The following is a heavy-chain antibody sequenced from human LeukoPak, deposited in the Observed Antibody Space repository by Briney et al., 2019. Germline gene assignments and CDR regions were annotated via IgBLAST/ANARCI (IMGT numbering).Heavy chain of an antibody. J-gene: IGHJ6*02. CDR1: GFTFSSYA. CDR3: ARGGGLDV. D-gene: IGHD3-16*01. CDR2: ISGSGDST. V-gene: IGHV3-23*01. Sequence: GGTLRLSCAASGFTFSSYAMSWVRQAPGKGLEWVSAISGSGDSTYYGDSVKGRFTISRDNSKNTLYLQMSNLRAEDAAVYFCARGGGLDVWGQGATVTVSS.